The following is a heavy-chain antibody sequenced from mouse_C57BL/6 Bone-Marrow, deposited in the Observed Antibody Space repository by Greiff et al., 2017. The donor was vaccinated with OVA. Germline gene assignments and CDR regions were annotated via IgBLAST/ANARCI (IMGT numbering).Heavy chain of an antibody. J-gene: IGHJ3*01. Sequence: VQLQQSGAELARPGASVKLSCKASGYTFTSYGISWVKQRTGQGLEWIGEIYPRSGNTYYNEKFKGKATLTADKSSSTAYMELRSLTSEDSAVYFCAKNLYDGYPWFAYWGQGTLVTVSA. V-gene: IGHV1-81*01. D-gene: IGHD2-3*01. CDR2: IYPRSGNT. CDR1: GYTFTSYG. CDR3: AKNLYDGYPWFAY.